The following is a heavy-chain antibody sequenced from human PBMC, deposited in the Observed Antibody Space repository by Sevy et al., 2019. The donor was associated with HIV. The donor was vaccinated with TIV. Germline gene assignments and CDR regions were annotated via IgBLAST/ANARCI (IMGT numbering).Heavy chain of an antibody. Sequence: GGSLRLSCAASGFTFSSYSMNWVRQAPGKGLEWVSSISSSSSYIYYADSLKGRFTISRDNAKNSLYLQMNSLRAEDTAVYYCARDDSGSYLEDAFDIWGQGTMVTVSS. V-gene: IGHV3-21*01. CDR2: ISSSSSYI. D-gene: IGHD1-26*01. J-gene: IGHJ3*02. CDR1: GFTFSSYS. CDR3: ARDDSGSYLEDAFDI.